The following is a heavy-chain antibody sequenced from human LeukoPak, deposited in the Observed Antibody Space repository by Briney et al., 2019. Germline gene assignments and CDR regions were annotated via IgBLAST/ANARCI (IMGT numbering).Heavy chain of an antibody. D-gene: IGHD1-1*01. Sequence: GGSLRLSCAASGFTFSSYWMSWVRQAPGKGLEWVAFIRYDGSDKSYADSVKGRFTISRDNSEQINSLRVEDTAVYYCAKDTPTTGYHLDSWGQGTLVTVSS. CDR3: AKDTPTTGYHLDS. J-gene: IGHJ4*02. V-gene: IGHV3-30*02. CDR2: IRYDGSDK. CDR1: GFTFSSYW.